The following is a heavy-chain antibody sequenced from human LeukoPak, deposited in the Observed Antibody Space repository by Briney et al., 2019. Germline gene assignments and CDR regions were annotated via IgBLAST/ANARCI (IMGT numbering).Heavy chain of an antibody. Sequence: SETLSLTCTVSGGSISSYYWSWIRQPPGKGLEWIGYIYYRGSTNYNPSLKSRVTISVDTSKNQFSLKLSSVTAADTAVYYCARTVYRRGFDYWGQGTLVTVSS. CDR2: IYYRGST. V-gene: IGHV4-59*01. CDR3: ARTVYRRGFDY. CDR1: GGSISSYY. D-gene: IGHD2-2*02. J-gene: IGHJ4*02.